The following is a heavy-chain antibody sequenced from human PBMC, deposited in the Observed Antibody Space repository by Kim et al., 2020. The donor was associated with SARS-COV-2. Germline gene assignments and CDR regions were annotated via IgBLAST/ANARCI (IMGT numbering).Heavy chain of an antibody. Sequence: GGSLRLSCSASGFNIGDYGMSWVRQAPGKGLEWLGFIRSNGNGGTTDYAASVKGRFSISRDDSKSIAYLQMDSLKTEDTGVYYCSRDGGTYYG. V-gene: IGHV3-49*04. CDR1: GFNIGDYG. CDR2: IRSNGNGGTT. CDR3: SRDGGTYYG. J-gene: IGHJ6*01. D-gene: IGHD3-16*01.